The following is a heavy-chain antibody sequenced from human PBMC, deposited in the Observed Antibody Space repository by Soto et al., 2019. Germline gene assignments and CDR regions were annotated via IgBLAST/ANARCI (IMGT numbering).Heavy chain of an antibody. V-gene: IGHV3-30*18. CDR2: ISHDGNSH. CDR3: VKAQERSAQYFAVVITAFDF. CDR1: GFSFSNYG. D-gene: IGHD3-22*01. J-gene: IGHJ3*01. Sequence: QVHLVESGGGVVQPGRSLRLSCEGSGFSFSNYGIHWVRQAPGKGLEWVAVISHDGNSHHLADSVRGRFTISRDNSKNTVFLQMTSLRREDSAVYHCVKAQERSAQYFAVVITAFDFWGQGTMVTVSS.